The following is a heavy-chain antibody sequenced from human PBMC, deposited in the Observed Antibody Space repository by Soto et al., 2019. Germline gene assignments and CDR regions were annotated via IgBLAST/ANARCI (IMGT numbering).Heavy chain of an antibody. CDR2: IYYSGST. CDR3: ARQSQGDYDFWSGYSDYYYYGMDV. Sequence: SETLSLTCTASGGSISSSSYYWGWIRQPPGKGLEWIGSIYYSGSTYYNPSLKSRVTISVDTSKNQFSLKLSSVTAADTAVHYCARQSQGDYDFWSGYSDYYYYGMDVWGQGTTVTVSS. J-gene: IGHJ6*02. CDR1: GGSISSSSYY. V-gene: IGHV4-39*01. D-gene: IGHD3-3*01.